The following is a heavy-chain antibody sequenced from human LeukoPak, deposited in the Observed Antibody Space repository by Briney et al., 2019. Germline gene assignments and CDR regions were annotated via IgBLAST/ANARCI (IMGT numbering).Heavy chain of an antibody. V-gene: IGHV3-48*01. CDR2: ISSSGNTI. Sequence: GGSLRLSCAASGFTFDSYNMNWVRQAPGKGLELVSHISSSGNTIYYLDSVKGRFTISRDNSKNMLYLQMNRLRPEDTAVYYCAKDPRFERSPQSYYYIDVWGKGTTVTVSS. CDR1: GFTFDSYN. CDR3: AKDPRFERSPQSYYYIDV. D-gene: IGHD5-24*01. J-gene: IGHJ6*03.